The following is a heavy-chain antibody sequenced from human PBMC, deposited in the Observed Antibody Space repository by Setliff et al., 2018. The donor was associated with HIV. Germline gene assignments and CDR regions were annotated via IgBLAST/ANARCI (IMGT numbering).Heavy chain of an antibody. V-gene: IGHV4-59*01. J-gene: IGHJ3*02. D-gene: IGHD3-22*01. CDR2: IYYSGST. CDR3: AREDYYDQKGAFDI. CDR1: GGSISSYY. Sequence: LSLTCTVSGGSISSYYWSWIRQPPGKGLEWIGYIYYSGSTNYNPSLKSRVTISADTSKNQFSLKLNSVTAADTAVYYCAREDYYDQKGAFDIWGQGTMVTVSS.